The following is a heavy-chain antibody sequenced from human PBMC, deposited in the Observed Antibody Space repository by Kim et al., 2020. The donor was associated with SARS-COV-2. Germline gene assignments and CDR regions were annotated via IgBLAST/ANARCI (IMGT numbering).Heavy chain of an antibody. CDR3: AREPYYGSGSI. Sequence: GGSLRLSCAASGFTVSDTYMSWVRQAPGKGLEWVSIIYGGGDTYYADSVKGRFTISRDNPKNTLYLQMNSLRVEDTAVYYCAREPYYGSGSIWGQGTLVTVSS. D-gene: IGHD3-10*01. CDR2: IYGGGDT. V-gene: IGHV3-53*01. CDR1: GFTVSDTY. J-gene: IGHJ4*02.